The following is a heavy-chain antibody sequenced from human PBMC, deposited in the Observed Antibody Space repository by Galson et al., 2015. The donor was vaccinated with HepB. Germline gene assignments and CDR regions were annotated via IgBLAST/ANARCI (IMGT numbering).Heavy chain of an antibody. J-gene: IGHJ4*02. V-gene: IGHV3-15*01. CDR2: IKSKTDGGTT. CDR1: GFTFSNAW. CDR3: TTDQQAAPGQKYYFDY. D-gene: IGHD6-13*01. Sequence: SLRLSCAASGFTFSNAWMSWVRQAPGKGLEWVGRIKSKTDGGTTDYAAPVKGRFTISRDDSKNTLYLQMNSLKTEDTAVYYCTTDQQAAPGQKYYFDYWGQGTLVTVSS.